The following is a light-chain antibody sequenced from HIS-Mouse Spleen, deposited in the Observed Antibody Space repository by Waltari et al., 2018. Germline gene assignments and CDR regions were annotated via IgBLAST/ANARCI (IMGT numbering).Light chain of an antibody. J-gene: IGLJ2*01. CDR1: SSDVGGYNY. CDR2: DVS. Sequence: QSALTQPASVSGSPGQSITISCTGTSSDVGGYNYVSWYQQHPGKAPKLMIYDVSNLPSGVFTRFSGSKSGNTASLTISGLQAEVEADYYCSSYTSSSTLVVFGGGTKLTVL. V-gene: IGLV2-14*03. CDR3: SSYTSSSTLVV.